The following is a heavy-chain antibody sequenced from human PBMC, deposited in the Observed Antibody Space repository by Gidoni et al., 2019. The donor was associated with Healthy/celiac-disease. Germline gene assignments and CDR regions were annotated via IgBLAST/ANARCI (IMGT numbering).Heavy chain of an antibody. J-gene: IGHJ6*02. CDR3: ARDQGRGYSSSWFADYGMDV. Sequence: QVQLVQSGAEVKKPGASAKVSCKASGYTFTSYGISWVRQAPGQGLEWMGWISAYNGNTNYAQKLQGRVTMTTDTSTSTAYMELRSLRSDDTAVYYCARDQGRGYSSSWFADYGMDVWGQGTTVTVSS. V-gene: IGHV1-18*01. D-gene: IGHD6-13*01. CDR1: GYTFTSYG. CDR2: ISAYNGNT.